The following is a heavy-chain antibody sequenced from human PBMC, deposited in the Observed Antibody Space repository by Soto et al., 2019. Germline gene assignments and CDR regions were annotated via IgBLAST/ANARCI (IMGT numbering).Heavy chain of an antibody. D-gene: IGHD6-19*01. CDR2: ISAYNGNA. Sequence: ASVKVSCKASGYTFTSYGISWVRQAPGQGLEWMGWISAYNGNANYAQKLQGRVTMTTDTSTSTAYMELRSLRSDDTAVYYCARGAYSSGWYGGAFDIWGQGTMVTVSS. CDR1: GYTFTSYG. V-gene: IGHV1-18*01. J-gene: IGHJ3*02. CDR3: ARGAYSSGWYGGAFDI.